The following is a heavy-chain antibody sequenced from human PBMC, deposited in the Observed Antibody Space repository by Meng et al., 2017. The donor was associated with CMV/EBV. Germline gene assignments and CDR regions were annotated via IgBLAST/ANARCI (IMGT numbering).Heavy chain of an antibody. V-gene: IGHV3-30*02. D-gene: IGHD1-26*01. CDR3: AKDHRGRFIVGPRADGGHGMDV. CDR1: GFTFSNAW. J-gene: IGHJ6*02. Sequence: GESLKISCAASGFTFSNAWMSWVRQAPGKGLEWVAFIRYDGSNKYYADSVKGRFTISRDNSKNTMYLQMNSLRGEDTAIYYCAKDHRGRFIVGPRADGGHGMDVWGQGTTVTVSS. CDR2: IRYDGSNK.